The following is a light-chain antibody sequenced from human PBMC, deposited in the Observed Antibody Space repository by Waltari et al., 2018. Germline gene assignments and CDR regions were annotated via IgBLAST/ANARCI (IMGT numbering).Light chain of an antibody. CDR2: GAS. Sequence: EIVLTQSPGTLSLSPGERATLSCRASQSVSNNYLTWYQQKPGQAPRLLIYGASTRATGIPDRFSGSGSGTDFTLTINRLEPEDFAVYYCQQYGSSPPLTFGPGTKVDIK. V-gene: IGKV3-20*01. CDR1: QSVSNNY. J-gene: IGKJ3*01. CDR3: QQYGSSPPLT.